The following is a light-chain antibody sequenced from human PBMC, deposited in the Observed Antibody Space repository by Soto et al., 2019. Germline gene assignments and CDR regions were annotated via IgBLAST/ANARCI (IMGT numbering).Light chain of an antibody. CDR1: SSDVGGYNY. J-gene: IGLJ2*01. V-gene: IGLV2-8*01. CDR2: EVS. Sequence: QSVLTQPPSASGSPGQSVTISCTGTSSDVGGYNYVSWYQQHPGKAPKLMIYEVSKRPSGVPDRFSGSKSGNTASLTVSGLQAEDEADYYWSSYAGSNNFHVVFGGGTKLTVL. CDR3: SSYAGSNNFHVV.